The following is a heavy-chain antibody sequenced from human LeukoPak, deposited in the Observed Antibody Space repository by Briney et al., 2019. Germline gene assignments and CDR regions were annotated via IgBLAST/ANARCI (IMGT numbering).Heavy chain of an antibody. V-gene: IGHV3-48*03. Sequence: GGSLRLSCAASGFTFSSYEMNWVRQAPGKGLEWVSYISSSGSTIYYVDSVKGRFTISRDNGKNSLYLQMNSLRADDTAVYYCARGFPHFDYWGQGTLVTVSS. CDR2: ISSSGSTI. J-gene: IGHJ4*02. CDR3: ARGFPHFDY. CDR1: GFTFSSYE.